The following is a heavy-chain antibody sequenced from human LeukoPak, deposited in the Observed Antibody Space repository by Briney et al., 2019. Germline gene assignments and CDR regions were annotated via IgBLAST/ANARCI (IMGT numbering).Heavy chain of an antibody. CDR1: NASISGRNW. CDR3: AGRPPGVHYYYYYMDV. Sequence: PSGTLSLTCAVSNASISGRNWWNWVRQPPGKGLEWIGEVSHSGSTNYNPSLKSRVTISVDTSKNQFSLKLSSVTAADTAVYYCAGRPPGVHYYYYYMDVWGKGTTVTISS. CDR2: VSHSGST. V-gene: IGHV4-4*02. J-gene: IGHJ6*03. D-gene: IGHD3-10*01.